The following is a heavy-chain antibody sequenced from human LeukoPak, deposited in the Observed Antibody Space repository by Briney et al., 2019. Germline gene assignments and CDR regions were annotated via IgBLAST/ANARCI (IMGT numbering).Heavy chain of an antibody. J-gene: IGHJ4*02. D-gene: IGHD2-2*01. CDR3: AREESTRIDY. Sequence: SVKVSCKASGGTFSSYAISWVRQAPGQGLEWMGRIIPIFGTANYAQKFQGRVTMTRDTSTSTVYMELSSLRSEDTAVYYCAREESTRIDYWGQGTLVTVSS. CDR2: IIPIFGTA. CDR1: GGTFSSYA. V-gene: IGHV1-69*05.